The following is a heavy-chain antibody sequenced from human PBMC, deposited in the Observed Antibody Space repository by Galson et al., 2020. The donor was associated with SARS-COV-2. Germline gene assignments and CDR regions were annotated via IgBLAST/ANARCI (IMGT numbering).Heavy chain of an antibody. CDR3: ARGVPLGEFYCDY. CDR2: ISSSSSTI. J-gene: IGHJ4*02. V-gene: IGHV3-48*01. CDR1: GFTFRSYS. Sequence: AGSLRLSCAASGFTFRSYSVNWVRKAPGKGLEWVSYISSSSSTISYADSVKGRFTISRDNAKNSLYLQMHSLRAEDTAVYDCARGVPLGEFYCDYWGQGTLGTVSS. D-gene: IGHD3-10*01.